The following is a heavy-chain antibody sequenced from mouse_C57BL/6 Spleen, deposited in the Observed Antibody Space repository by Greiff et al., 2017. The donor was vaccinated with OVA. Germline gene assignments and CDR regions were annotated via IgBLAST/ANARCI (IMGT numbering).Heavy chain of an antibody. V-gene: IGHV1-42*01. D-gene: IGHD3-2*02. CDR1: GYSFTGYY. CDR3: ARQLRPGDYFDY. CDR2: INPSTGGT. Sequence: VQLQQSGPELVKPGASVKISCKASGYSFTGYYMNWVKQSPEKSLEWIGEINPSTGGTTYNQKFKAKATLTVDKSSSTAYMQLKSLTSEDSAVYYCARQLRPGDYFDYWGQGTTLTVSS. J-gene: IGHJ2*01.